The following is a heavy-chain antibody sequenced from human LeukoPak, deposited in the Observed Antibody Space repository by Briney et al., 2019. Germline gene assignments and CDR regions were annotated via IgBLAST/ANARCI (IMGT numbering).Heavy chain of an antibody. V-gene: IGHV4-59*11. J-gene: IGHJ5*02. CDR3: AREGTAGTNLNWFDP. D-gene: IGHD1-1*01. CDR2: IYYSGNT. CDR1: VGCMCRHH. Sequence: SETVSLTCSVWVGCMCRHHWSGTRQPTGKGLEWIGYIYYSGNTNYNPPLKSRVTISVDPSKNQFSLKLSSVTAADPAVYYCAREGTAGTNLNWFDPWGQGTLVSVSS.